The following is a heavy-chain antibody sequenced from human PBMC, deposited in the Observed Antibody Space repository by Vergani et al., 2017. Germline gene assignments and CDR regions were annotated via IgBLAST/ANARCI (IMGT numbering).Heavy chain of an antibody. CDR3: ARGRWCSSTSCYARYYYMDV. CDR1: GGSISSSSYY. CDR2: IYYSGST. V-gene: IGHV4-39*07. J-gene: IGHJ6*03. D-gene: IGHD2-2*01. Sequence: QLQLQESGPGLVKPSETLSLTCTVSGGSISSSSYYWGWIRQPPGKGLEWIGSIYYSGSTYYNPSLKSRVTISVDTSKNQFSLKLSSVTAADTAVYYCARGRWCSSTSCYARYYYMDVWGKGTTVTVSS.